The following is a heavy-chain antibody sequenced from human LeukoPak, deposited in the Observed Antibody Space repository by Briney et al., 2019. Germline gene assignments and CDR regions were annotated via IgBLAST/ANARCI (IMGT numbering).Heavy chain of an antibody. CDR3: ASPTPGMATIRRNYYYYGMDF. CDR2: IISILGIA. CDR1: GGTFSSYA. V-gene: IGHV1-69*04. Sequence: SVKVSCKASGGTFSSYAISWVRQAPGQGLEWMGRIISILGIANYAQKFQGRVTITADKSTSTAYMELSSLRSEDTAVYYCASPTPGMATIRRNYYYYGMDFWGQGTTVTVSS. D-gene: IGHD5-24*01. J-gene: IGHJ6*02.